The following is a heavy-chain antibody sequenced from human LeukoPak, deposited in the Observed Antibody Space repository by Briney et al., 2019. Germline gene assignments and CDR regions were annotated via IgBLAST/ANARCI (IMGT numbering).Heavy chain of an antibody. CDR2: ISYDGSNK. V-gene: IGHV3-30*04. CDR3: ARDMITAYYYDSSGFY. J-gene: IGHJ4*02. CDR1: GFTFSSYA. D-gene: IGHD3-22*01. Sequence: PGGSLRLSCAASGFTFSSYAMHWVRQAPGKGLEWVAVISYDGSNKYYADSVKGRFTISRDNSKNTLYLQMNNLRAEDTAVYYCARDMITAYYYDSSGFYWGQGTLVTVSS.